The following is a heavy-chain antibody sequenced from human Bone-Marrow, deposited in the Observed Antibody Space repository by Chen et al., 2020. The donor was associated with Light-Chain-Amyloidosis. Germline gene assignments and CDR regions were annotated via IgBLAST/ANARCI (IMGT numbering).Heavy chain of an antibody. CDR2: IRRSSIHI. Sequence: EVQLVESGGGLVKPGGSLRLSCVASGFTFSSYTMNWVRQTPGRGLEWVSSIRRSSIHIYYADSMRGRXXXXXDXAXXXXXXXXXXXXXXDTAVYYCARGGSYYYFDYWGQGILVTVSS. J-gene: IGHJ4*02. D-gene: IGHD1-26*01. CDR3: ARGGSYYYFDY. CDR1: GFTFSSYT. V-gene: IGHV3-21*01.